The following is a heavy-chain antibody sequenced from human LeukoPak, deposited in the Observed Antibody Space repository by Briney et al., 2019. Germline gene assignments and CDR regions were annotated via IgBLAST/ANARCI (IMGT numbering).Heavy chain of an antibody. CDR3: ARGDYYYYGMDV. V-gene: IGHV4-59*01. Sequence: PSETLSLTCTVSGGSISSYYWSWIRQPPGKGLEWIGYIYYGGSTNYNPSLKSRVTISVDTSKNQFSLKLSSVTAADTAVYYCARGDYYYYGMDVWGQGTTVTVSS. CDR2: IYYGGST. CDR1: GGSISSYY. J-gene: IGHJ6*02.